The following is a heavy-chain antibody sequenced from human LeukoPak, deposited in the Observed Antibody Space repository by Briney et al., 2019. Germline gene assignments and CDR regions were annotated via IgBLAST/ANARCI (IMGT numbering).Heavy chain of an antibody. D-gene: IGHD3-22*01. V-gene: IGHV3-30*02. Sequence: GGSLRLSCAASRFTFSTYGMHWVRQAPGKGLEWVAFIRYDGTNKFYADSVKGRFTISRDYSKNTLHLQLNSLRAEDTAIYYCAKGPQLGSGYHPDYWGQGTLVTVSS. CDR1: RFTFSTYG. J-gene: IGHJ4*02. CDR3: AKGPQLGSGYHPDY. CDR2: IRYDGTNK.